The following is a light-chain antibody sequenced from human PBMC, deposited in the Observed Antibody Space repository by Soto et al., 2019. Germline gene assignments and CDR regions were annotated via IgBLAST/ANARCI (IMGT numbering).Light chain of an antibody. V-gene: IGKV3-11*01. Sequence: EIVLTQSPATLSLSPGERATLSCRASQCVSIYLAWYQQRPGQTPRLLIYDISTRAAGIPARFSGSVFRTDYTLTISNLEPEDSAVYYCQQRFAWPNSFGGGTKVQI. CDR2: DIS. CDR1: QCVSIY. J-gene: IGKJ4*01. CDR3: QQRFAWPNS.